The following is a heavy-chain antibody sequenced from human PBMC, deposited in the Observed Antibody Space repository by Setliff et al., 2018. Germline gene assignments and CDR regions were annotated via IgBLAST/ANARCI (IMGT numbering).Heavy chain of an antibody. V-gene: IGHV4-59*01. J-gene: IGHJ4*02. Sequence: NLSETLSLTCSVSGDSMSFSYWSWIRQPPGKGLEWIGYIYYSGSTDSHPSLKSRVSISIDTSKNQFSLNVRSVTAADTAIYYCAKGRGEMDSWGQGILVTVSS. CDR3: AKGRGEMDS. CDR1: GDSMSFSY. D-gene: IGHD3-10*01. CDR2: IYYSGST.